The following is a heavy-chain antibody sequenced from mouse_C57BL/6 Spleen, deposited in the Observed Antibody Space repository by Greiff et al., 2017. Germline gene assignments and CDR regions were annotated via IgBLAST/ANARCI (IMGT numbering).Heavy chain of an antibody. CDR3: ARRPSEGYAMDY. CDR2: IYPGGGYT. V-gene: IGHV1-63*01. CDR1: GYTFTNYW. Sequence: QVQLKESGAELVRPGTSVKMSCKASGYTFTNYWIGWAKQRPGHGLEWIGDIYPGGGYTNYNEKFKGKATLTADKSSSTAYMQFSSLTSEDAAIYYCARRPSEGYAMDYWGQGTSVTVSS. J-gene: IGHJ4*01.